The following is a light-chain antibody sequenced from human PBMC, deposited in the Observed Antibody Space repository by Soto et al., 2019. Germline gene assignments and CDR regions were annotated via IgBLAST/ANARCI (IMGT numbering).Light chain of an antibody. V-gene: IGKV3-15*01. J-gene: IGKJ2*02. CDR2: GAS. CDR1: QSVSSN. CDR3: MPYNNKHPYNYSPRCS. Sequence: ELVMTQSPATLSVSPGERVTLSCRASQSVSSNLAWYQQKFGQTPRLLIYGASTRATGIPARFTGSGSGTGLTLSITSLKSEKFAMYYCMPYNNKHPYNYSPRCSLGQGTKV.